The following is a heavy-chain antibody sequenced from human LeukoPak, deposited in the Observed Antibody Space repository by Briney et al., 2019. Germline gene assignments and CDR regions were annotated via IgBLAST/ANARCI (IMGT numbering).Heavy chain of an antibody. CDR1: GFTVSSNY. D-gene: IGHD1-26*01. V-gene: IGHV3-66*01. Sequence: GGSLRLSCAASGFTVSSNYMSWVRQAPGKGLEWVSVIYSGGSTYYADSVKGRFTISRDNSKNTLYLQMNSLRAEDTAVYYCASFGRELEDAGRGFYYYMDVWGKGTTVTISS. CDR3: ASFGRELEDAGRGFYYYMDV. CDR2: IYSGGST. J-gene: IGHJ6*03.